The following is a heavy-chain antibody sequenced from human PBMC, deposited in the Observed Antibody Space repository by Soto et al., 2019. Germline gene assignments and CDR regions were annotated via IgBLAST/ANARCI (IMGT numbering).Heavy chain of an antibody. J-gene: IGHJ4*02. CDR2: ISAKSGNT. D-gene: IGHD1-7*01. Sequence: QLVQSGAEVKKPGDSVKVSCKASGYTFTTSGFNWVRQAHGQGLEWMGWISAKSGNTNYAQKLQGRVTMTTDTSTSTVYMELKSLTSDDTAIYYCTRAGASDWNYVSTSSWGQGTLVTVSS. CDR1: GYTFTTSG. V-gene: IGHV1-18*04. CDR3: TRAGASDWNYVSTSS.